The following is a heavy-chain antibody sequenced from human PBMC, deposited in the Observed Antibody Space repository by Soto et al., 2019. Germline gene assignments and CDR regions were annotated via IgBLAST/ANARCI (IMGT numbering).Heavy chain of an antibody. CDR3: ARDHPHDYGDYKWDYFDY. Sequence: SVKVSCKASGGTFSSYAISWVRQSPGQGLEWMGGIIPIFGTANYAQKFQGRVTITADESTSTAYMELSSLRSEDTAVYYCARDHPHDYGDYKWDYFDYWGQGTLVTAPQ. V-gene: IGHV1-69*13. D-gene: IGHD4-17*01. CDR2: IIPIFGTA. CDR1: GGTFSSYA. J-gene: IGHJ4*02.